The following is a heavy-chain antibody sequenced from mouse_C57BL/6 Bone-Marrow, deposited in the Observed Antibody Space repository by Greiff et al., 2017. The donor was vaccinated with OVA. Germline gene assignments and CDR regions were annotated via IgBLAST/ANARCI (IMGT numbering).Heavy chain of an antibody. V-gene: IGHV2-6-1*01. CDR3: ARHRGAGWLMDY. Sequence: VKVVESGPGLVAPSQSLSITCTVSGFSLTSYGVHWVRQPPGKGLEWLVVIWSDGSTTYNSALKSSLSISKDNSKSQVFLKMNRHQTDDTAMYYCARHRGAGWLMDYWGQGTSVTVSS. CDR1: GFSLTSYG. J-gene: IGHJ4*01. D-gene: IGHD2-3*01. CDR2: IWSDGST.